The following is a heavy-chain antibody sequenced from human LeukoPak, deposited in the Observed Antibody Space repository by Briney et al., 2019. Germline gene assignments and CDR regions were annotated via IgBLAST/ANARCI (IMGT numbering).Heavy chain of an antibody. CDR3: PRAQVFDAFDI. V-gene: IGHV3-48*04. Sequence: PGGSLRLSCVGSGFTFSNYLMNWVRQAPGKGLEWVSFISSTGGTIYYADSVKGRFTVSRDNAKNSLYLQMNSLRAEDTAVYYCPRAQVFDAFDIWGQGTMVSVSS. J-gene: IGHJ3*02. CDR2: ISSTGGTI. CDR1: GFTFSNYL.